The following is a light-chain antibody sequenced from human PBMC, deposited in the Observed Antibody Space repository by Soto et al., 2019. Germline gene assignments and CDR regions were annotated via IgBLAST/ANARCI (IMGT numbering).Light chain of an antibody. J-gene: IGKJ1*01. Sequence: DIQMTQSPSSLSASVGDRVTITCRASQSISSYLNWYHQKPWKAPKLLIYSASSLQSGVPSRFSGSGSGTDFTLTISSLQPEDFATYYCQQSYTTPWTFGQGTKVEIK. CDR3: QQSYTTPWT. CDR1: QSISSY. CDR2: SAS. V-gene: IGKV1-39*01.